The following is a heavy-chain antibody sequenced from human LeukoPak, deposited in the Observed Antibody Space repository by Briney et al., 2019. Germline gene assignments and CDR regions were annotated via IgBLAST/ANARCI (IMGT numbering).Heavy chain of an antibody. V-gene: IGHV3-23*01. J-gene: IGHJ4*02. CDR3: AKDITTVAYCSSDSCYPDY. CDR1: AFTFSSYA. Sequence: QPGGSLRLSCAASAFTFSSYAMSWVRQAPGKGLEWVSAIGGSGGSTYYADSVKGRFTISRDNSKNTLYLQMNSLRAEDTAVYYCAKDITTVAYCSSDSCYPDYWGQGTLVTVSS. D-gene: IGHD2-15*01. CDR2: IGGSGGST.